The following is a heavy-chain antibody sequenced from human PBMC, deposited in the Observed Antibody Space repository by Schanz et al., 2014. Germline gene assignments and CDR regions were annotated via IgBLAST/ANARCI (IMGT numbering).Heavy chain of an antibody. CDR3: AKSYDTSGYSGFDY. CDR1: GFSFSDYG. V-gene: IGHV3-30*18. CDR2: ISYHGSER. Sequence: QVQLVESGGGMVQPGRSLRLSCAGSGFSFSDYGMHWVRQAPGMGLEWVAVISYHGSERYSADSVKGRFTISRDNSKXXLYLQMNSLRTEDTAVYFCAKSYDTSGYSGFDYWGQGTLVTVSS. D-gene: IGHD3-22*01. J-gene: IGHJ4*02.